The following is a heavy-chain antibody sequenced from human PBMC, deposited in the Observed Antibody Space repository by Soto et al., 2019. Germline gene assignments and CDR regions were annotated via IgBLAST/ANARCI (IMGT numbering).Heavy chain of an antibody. CDR3: ARFYMVRGVMGAFDI. V-gene: IGHV4-31*03. J-gene: IGHJ3*02. Sequence: PSETLSLTCTVSGGYNSSGGYYWSWIRQHPGKGLEWIGYIYYSGSTYYNPSLKSRVTISVDTSKNQFSLKLSSVTAADTAVYYCARFYMVRGVMGAFDIWGQGTMVTVSS. CDR2: IYYSGST. CDR1: GGYNSSGGYY. D-gene: IGHD3-10*01.